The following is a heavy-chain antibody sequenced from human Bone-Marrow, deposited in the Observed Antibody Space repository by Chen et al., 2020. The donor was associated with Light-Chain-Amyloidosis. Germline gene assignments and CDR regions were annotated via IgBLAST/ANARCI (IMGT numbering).Heavy chain of an antibody. J-gene: IGHJ4*02. V-gene: IGHV1-18*01. CDR3: ARELAGITIFGVVTAPDY. Sequence: QVQLVQSGAEVKKPGASVKVSCKASGYTFTSYGISWVRQAPGQGLEWMGWISAYNGNTNYAQKLQVRVTMTTDTSTSTAYMELRSLRSDDTAVYYCARELAGITIFGVVTAPDYWGQGTLVTCLL. CDR1: GYTFTSYG. D-gene: IGHD3-3*01. CDR2: ISAYNGNT.